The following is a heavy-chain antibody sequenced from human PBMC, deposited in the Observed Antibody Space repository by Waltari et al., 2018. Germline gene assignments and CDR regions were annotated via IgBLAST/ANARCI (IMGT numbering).Heavy chain of an antibody. V-gene: IGHV3-48*03. J-gene: IGHJ6*03. D-gene: IGHD1-26*01. CDR2: ISSGITI. CDR1: GLHFSSYD. Sequence: EVKLVASGGGLAQPGGSLRLPCAASGLHFSSYDMVWVRQAPGKGLESVSYISSGITIYYADSVKGRFTISRDNARNSLFLQMTSLRVEDTAVYYCARRGGIVTPLDVWGKGTTVTVSS. CDR3: ARRGGIVTPLDV.